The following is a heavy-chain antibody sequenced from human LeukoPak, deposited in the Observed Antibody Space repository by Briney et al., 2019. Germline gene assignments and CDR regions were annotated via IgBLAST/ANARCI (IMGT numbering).Heavy chain of an antibody. V-gene: IGHV3-21*01. CDR3: ARAGRTTSYYYGMDV. Sequence: PGGSLRLSCAASGFTFSSYSMTSVRQAPGKGMEWVSSISSSSSYIYNADSVKGRFTISRDNDKNSMYLQMNSLRAEDTAVYYSARAGRTTSYYYGMDVWGQGTTVTVSS. J-gene: IGHJ6*02. CDR1: GFTFSSYS. D-gene: IGHD1-1*01. CDR2: ISSSSSYI.